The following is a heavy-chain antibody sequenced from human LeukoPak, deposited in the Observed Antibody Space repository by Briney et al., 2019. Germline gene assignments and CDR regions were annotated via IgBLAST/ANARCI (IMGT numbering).Heavy chain of an antibody. Sequence: ASVKASCKASGYNFNNHDINWVRQATGQRLKWLGRMNPNSGNAGYAQRLQGRVTMTWDSSTNTAYLQVTALRSDDTAVYYCAKSSGHYFFDYWGQGTLVTVSS. D-gene: IGHD3-22*01. V-gene: IGHV1-8*01. J-gene: IGHJ4*02. CDR1: GYNFNNHD. CDR3: AKSSGHYFFDY. CDR2: MNPNSGNA.